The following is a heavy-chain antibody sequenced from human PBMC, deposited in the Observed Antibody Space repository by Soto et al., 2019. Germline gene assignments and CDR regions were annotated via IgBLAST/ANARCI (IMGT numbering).Heavy chain of an antibody. CDR3: ARVQAEYSSSRSFDY. CDR1: GGSISSYY. V-gene: IGHV4-59*08. CDR2: IYYSGST. D-gene: IGHD6-6*01. J-gene: IGHJ4*02. Sequence: PSETLSLTCTVSGGSISSYYWSWIRQPPGKGLERIGYIYYSGSTNYNPSLKRRVTISVDTSKNQFSLNLSSVTAADTAVYYCARVQAEYSSSRSFDYWGQGTLVNVSS.